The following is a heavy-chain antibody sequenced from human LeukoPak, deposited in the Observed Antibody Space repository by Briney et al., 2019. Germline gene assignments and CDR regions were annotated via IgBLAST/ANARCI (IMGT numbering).Heavy chain of an antibody. D-gene: IGHD1-26*01. CDR2: INSDGSST. V-gene: IGHV3-74*01. CDR1: GFTFSSYW. CDR3: ARDRIVGATTLDY. Sequence: GGSLRLSCAASGFTFSSYWMHWVRQAPGKGLVWVSRINSDGSSTTYADSVKGRFTISRDNSKNTLYLQMNSLRAEDTAVYYCARDRIVGATTLDYWGQGTLVTVSS. J-gene: IGHJ4*02.